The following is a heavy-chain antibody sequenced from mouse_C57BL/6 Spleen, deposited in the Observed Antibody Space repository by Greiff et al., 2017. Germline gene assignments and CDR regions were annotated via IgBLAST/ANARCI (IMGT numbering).Heavy chain of an antibody. V-gene: IGHV1-15*01. J-gene: IGHJ4*01. CDR3: TRWYYSDYAMDY. D-gene: IGHD2-12*01. CDR1: GYTFTDYE. CDR2: IDPETGGT. Sequence: QVQLKASGAELVRPGASVTLSCKASGYTFTDYEMHWVKQTPAHGLEWIGAIDPETGGTAYNQKFKGKAILTADKSSSTAYMELRSLTSEYSAVYYCTRWYYSDYAMDYWGQGTSVTVSS.